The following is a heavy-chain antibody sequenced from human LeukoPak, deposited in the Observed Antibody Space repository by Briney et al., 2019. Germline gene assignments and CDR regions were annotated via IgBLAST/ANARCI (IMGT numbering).Heavy chain of an antibody. Sequence: GGSLRLSCAVSGFIVSSDYMSWVRQAPGKGLEWATLITYDGSTKYYADSVKGRFTISRDNSKNRLYLQMDSLRGEDTAVYYCAKVRSWNGLEYWGQGALFTVSS. V-gene: IGHV3-30*13. CDR2: ITYDGSTK. CDR3: AKVRSWNGLEY. D-gene: IGHD1-1*01. J-gene: IGHJ4*02. CDR1: GFIVSSDY.